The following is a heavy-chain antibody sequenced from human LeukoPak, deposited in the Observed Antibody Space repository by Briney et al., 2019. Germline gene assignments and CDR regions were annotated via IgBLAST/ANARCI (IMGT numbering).Heavy chain of an antibody. CDR2: ISGSASRT. J-gene: IGHJ4*02. V-gene: IGHV3-23*01. Sequence: GGSLKLSCVPPGFSFTSSPMTWVRQAPGKGLEWVSGISGSASRTDYADSVKGRFTISRDSSKNTLYLQMNSLRAEDTAFYYCAKREPSGYSSYWGQGTLVTVSS. CDR1: GFSFTSSP. D-gene: IGHD6-13*01. CDR3: AKREPSGYSSY.